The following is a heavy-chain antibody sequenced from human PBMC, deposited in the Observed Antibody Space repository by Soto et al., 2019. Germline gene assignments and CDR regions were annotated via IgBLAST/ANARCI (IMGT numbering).Heavy chain of an antibody. CDR1: GFTFSSYG. J-gene: IGHJ4*02. CDR3: AKISGYGGNYSTYDY. Sequence: QVQLVESGGGVVQPGRSLRLSCAASGFTFSSYGMHWVRQAPGKGLEWVAVISYDGSNKYYVDSVKGRFTISRDNSKNTLYLQMNSLRAEDTAVYYCAKISGYGGNYSTYDYWGQGTLVTVSS. V-gene: IGHV3-30*18. D-gene: IGHD6-25*01. CDR2: ISYDGSNK.